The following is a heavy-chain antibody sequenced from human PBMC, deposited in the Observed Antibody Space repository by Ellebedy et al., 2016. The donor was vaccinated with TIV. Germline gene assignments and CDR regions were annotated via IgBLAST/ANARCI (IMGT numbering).Heavy chain of an antibody. CDR3: ARDGWTCSSASCQFDP. Sequence: GSLRLXCAASGFTFTNAWMTWVRQAPGKGLEWIGHIQASGNTNSNPSLKSRVTMSVDTSKKQFSLKMTSVTAADTAMYYCARDGWTCSSASCQFDPWGQGTLVIVSS. CDR1: GFTFTNAW. V-gene: IGHV4-4*07. CDR2: IQASGNT. D-gene: IGHD2-2*01. J-gene: IGHJ5*02.